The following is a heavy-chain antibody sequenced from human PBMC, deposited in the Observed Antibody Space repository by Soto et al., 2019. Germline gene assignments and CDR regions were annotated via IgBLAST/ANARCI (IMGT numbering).Heavy chain of an antibody. Sequence: PGGSLRLSCAASGFTFSSYGMHWVRQAPGKGLEWVAVISYDGSNKYYADSVKGRFTISRDNSKNTLYLQMNSLRAEDTAVYYCAKGYYDFWSGYPDAFDIWGQGTMVTVS. V-gene: IGHV3-30*18. D-gene: IGHD3-3*01. CDR1: GFTFSSYG. CDR3: AKGYYDFWSGYPDAFDI. CDR2: ISYDGSNK. J-gene: IGHJ3*02.